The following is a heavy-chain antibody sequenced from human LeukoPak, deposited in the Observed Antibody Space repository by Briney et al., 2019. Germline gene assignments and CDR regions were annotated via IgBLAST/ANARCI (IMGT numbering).Heavy chain of an antibody. Sequence: PSQTLSLTCTVSGGSISSGGYYWSWIRQYPGKGLEWIGSIYYSGSTYYNPSLKSRVTISVDTSKNQFSLKLSSVTAADTAVYYCARGRELLGDFDYWGQGTLVTVSS. V-gene: IGHV4-39*01. J-gene: IGHJ4*02. D-gene: IGHD1-26*01. CDR1: GGSISSGGYY. CDR2: IYYSGST. CDR3: ARGRELLGDFDY.